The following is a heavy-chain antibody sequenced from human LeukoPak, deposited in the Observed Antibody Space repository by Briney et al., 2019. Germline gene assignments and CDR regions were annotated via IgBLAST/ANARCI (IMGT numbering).Heavy chain of an antibody. Sequence: PSETLSLTCAVYGGSFSGYYWSWIRQPPGKGLEWIGEINHSGSTNYNPSLKSRVTISVDTSKNQSSLKLSSVTAADTAVYYCARSRSLWFGESRSDYWGQGTLVTVSS. CDR2: INHSGST. D-gene: IGHD3-10*01. J-gene: IGHJ4*02. CDR3: ARSRSLWFGESRSDY. CDR1: GGSFSGYY. V-gene: IGHV4-34*01.